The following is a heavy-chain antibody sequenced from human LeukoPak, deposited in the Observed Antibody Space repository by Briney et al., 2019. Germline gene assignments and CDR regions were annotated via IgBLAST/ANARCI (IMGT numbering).Heavy chain of an antibody. CDR2: ISSSSNNI. Sequence: GGSLRLSCAASGFTFSTYTMNWVRQAPGKGLEWVSSISSSSNNINYADSVKGRFTISRDNAKNSLYLQMNSLRAEDTAVYYCARMYDTLKYYYYGMDVWGKGTTVTVSS. CDR1: GFTFSTYT. CDR3: ARMYDTLKYYYYGMDV. D-gene: IGHD3-9*01. J-gene: IGHJ6*04. V-gene: IGHV3-21*01.